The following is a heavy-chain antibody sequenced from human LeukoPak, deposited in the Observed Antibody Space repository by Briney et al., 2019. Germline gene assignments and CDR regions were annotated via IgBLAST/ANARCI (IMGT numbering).Heavy chain of an antibody. CDR2: LSGSGGST. V-gene: IGHV3-23*01. CDR1: GFSLSNFG. D-gene: IGHD6-25*01. J-gene: IGHJ4*02. CDR3: AKSKGASGWPGFDY. Sequence: GGSLRLSCAASGFSLSNFGMSWVRQAPGKGLEWVSGLSGSGGSTYYPDSVKGRFTISRDNSKNTLYLQMNSLRDEDTAVYYCAKSKGASGWPGFDYWGQGTLVTVSS.